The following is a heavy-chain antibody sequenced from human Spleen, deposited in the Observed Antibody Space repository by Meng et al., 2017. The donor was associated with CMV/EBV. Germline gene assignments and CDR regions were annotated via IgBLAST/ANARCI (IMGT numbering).Heavy chain of an antibody. CDR1: GFTFSSYS. D-gene: IGHD2-2*02. V-gene: IGHV3-21*01. CDR3: ARGEWDIVVVPAAIGYDY. Sequence: GESLKISCAASGFTFSSYSINWVRQAPGKGLEWVASISSVSTYIYYADSVKGRFIISRDNAKNSLYLQMNGLRAEDTAVYYCARGEWDIVVVPAAIGYDYWGQGTLVTVSS. J-gene: IGHJ4*02. CDR2: ISSVSTYI.